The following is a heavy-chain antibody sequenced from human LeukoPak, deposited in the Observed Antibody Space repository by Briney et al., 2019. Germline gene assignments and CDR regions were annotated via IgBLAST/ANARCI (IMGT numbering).Heavy chain of an antibody. D-gene: IGHD4-17*01. CDR2: IYHSGST. CDR1: GGSISSGNW. CDR3: ASGDYNYFDY. V-gene: IGHV4-4*02. Sequence: SETLSLTCAVSGGSISSGNWWSWVRQPPRKGLEWIGEIYHSGSTNYNPSLKSRVTISLDMPKNQFSLKLSSVTAADTAVYYCASGDYNYFDYWGQGTLVTVSS. J-gene: IGHJ4*02.